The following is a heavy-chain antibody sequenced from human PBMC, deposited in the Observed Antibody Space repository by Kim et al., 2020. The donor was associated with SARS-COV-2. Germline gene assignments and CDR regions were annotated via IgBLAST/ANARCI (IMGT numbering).Heavy chain of an antibody. J-gene: IGHJ6*02. CDR2: IYTSGST. CDR3: AREGPYSSSSMYYYGMDV. CDR1: GGSISSYY. Sequence: SETLSLTCTVSGGSISSYYWSWIRQPAGKGLEWIGRIYTSGSTNYNPSLKSRVTMSVDTSKNQFSLKLSSVTAADTAVYYCAREGPYSSSSMYYYGMDVWGQGTTVTVSS. D-gene: IGHD6-6*01. V-gene: IGHV4-4*07.